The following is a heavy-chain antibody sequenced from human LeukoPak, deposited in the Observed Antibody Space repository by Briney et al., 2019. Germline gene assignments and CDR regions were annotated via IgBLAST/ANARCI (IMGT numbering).Heavy chain of an antibody. CDR2: IYYSGST. D-gene: IGHD6-13*01. Sequence: SETLSLTCTVSGGSISSYYWSWIRQPPGKGLEWIGYIYYSGSTNYNPSLKSRVTISVDTSKNQFSLKLSSVTAADTAVYYCAREASIEAAGRPRDYYYYGMDVWGQGTTVTVSS. CDR1: GGSISSYY. CDR3: AREASIEAAGRPRDYYYYGMDV. J-gene: IGHJ6*02. V-gene: IGHV4-59*01.